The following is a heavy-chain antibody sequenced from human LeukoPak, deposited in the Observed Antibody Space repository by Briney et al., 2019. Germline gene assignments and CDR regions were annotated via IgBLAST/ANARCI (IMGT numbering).Heavy chain of an antibody. D-gene: IGHD6-13*01. Sequence: GGSLRLSCAASKFTFSDYYMSWIRQAPGKGLEWVSYISSSGNSIYYTDSVKGRFTISRDNAKNSLYLQMNSLRAEDTAVYYCARDYSSSWYRTFDYWGQGTLVTVSS. CDR1: KFTFSDYY. CDR2: ISSSGNSI. CDR3: ARDYSSSWYRTFDY. J-gene: IGHJ4*02. V-gene: IGHV3-11*01.